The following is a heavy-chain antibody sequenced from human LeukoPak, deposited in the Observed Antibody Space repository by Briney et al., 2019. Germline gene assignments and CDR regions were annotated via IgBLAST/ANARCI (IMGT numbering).Heavy chain of an antibody. V-gene: IGHV3-48*01. J-gene: IGHJ4*02. CDR2: ISSSSSTI. CDR1: GFTFSSYS. CDR3: ARDLLRSTWYY. D-gene: IGHD6-13*01. Sequence: GGSLRLSCAASGFTFSSYSMNWVRQAPGKGLEWVSYISSSSSTIYYADSVKGRFAISRDNAKNSLYLQMSSLRAEDTAVYYCARDLLRSTWYYWGQGILVTVSS.